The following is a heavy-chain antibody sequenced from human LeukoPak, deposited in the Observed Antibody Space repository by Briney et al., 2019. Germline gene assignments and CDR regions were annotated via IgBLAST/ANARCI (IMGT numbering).Heavy chain of an antibody. Sequence: SETLSLTCTVSGDFITASYWSWSRQPPGKGLEWIGSIYYSGSTYYNPSLKSRVTISVDTSKNQFSLKLSSVTAADTAVYHCARTRYYYNSRSYGAPYYFDYWGQGTLVTVSS. CDR1: GDFITASY. V-gene: IGHV4-59*05. CDR3: ARTRYYYNSRSYGAPYYFDY. J-gene: IGHJ4*02. CDR2: IYYSGST. D-gene: IGHD3-10*01.